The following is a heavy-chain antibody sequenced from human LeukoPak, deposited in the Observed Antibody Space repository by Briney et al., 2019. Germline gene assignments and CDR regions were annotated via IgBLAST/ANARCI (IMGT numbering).Heavy chain of an antibody. V-gene: IGHV1-8*02. Sequence: GASVKVSCKASGYTFTSYDINWVRQATGQGLAWMGWMNPNSGNTGYAQKFQGRVTMTEDTSTDTAYMELSSLRSEDTAVYYCAAPLGGSSWYGYWGQGTLVTVSS. D-gene: IGHD6-13*01. CDR2: MNPNSGNT. CDR1: GYTFTSYD. CDR3: AAPLGGSSWYGY. J-gene: IGHJ4*02.